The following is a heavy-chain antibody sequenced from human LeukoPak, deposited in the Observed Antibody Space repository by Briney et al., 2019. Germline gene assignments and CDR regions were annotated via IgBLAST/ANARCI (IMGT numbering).Heavy chain of an antibody. V-gene: IGHV3-9*03. CDR2: ISWNSGSI. J-gene: IGHJ3*02. D-gene: IGHD1-26*01. CDR1: GSTIHDYA. Sequence: GRSLRLSRAASGSTIHDYAIQSVRQTPRKGQDMVTGISWNSGSIGYADSVKGRFTISRDNAKNSLYLQMNSLRAEDMALYYCAKDTLVGATTGAFDIWGQGTMVTVSS. CDR3: AKDTLVGATTGAFDI.